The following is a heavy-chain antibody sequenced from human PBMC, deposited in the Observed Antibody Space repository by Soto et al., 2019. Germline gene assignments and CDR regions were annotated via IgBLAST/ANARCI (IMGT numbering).Heavy chain of an antibody. Sequence: GASVKLSCKASGYTCTSYAISWGRQSPGQGLEWMGWSSAYNGNTNYAQKLQGRVTMTTDTSTSTAYMELRSLRSDDTAVYYCARERAVRFFEWAPALSFDSWGQGTRVTVSS. V-gene: IGHV1-18*04. CDR2: SSAYNGNT. CDR3: ARERAVRFFEWAPALSFDS. D-gene: IGHD3-3*01. CDR1: GYTCTSYA. J-gene: IGHJ4*02.